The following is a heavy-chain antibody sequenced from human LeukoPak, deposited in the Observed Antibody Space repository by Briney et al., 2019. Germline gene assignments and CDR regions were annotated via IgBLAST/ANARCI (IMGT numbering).Heavy chain of an antibody. CDR3: ARAPLRYFDLLPGYFDY. CDR2: IWYDGSNK. V-gene: IGHV3-33*01. CDR1: GFTFSSYG. J-gene: IGHJ4*02. Sequence: GGSLRLSCAASGFTFSSYGMHWVRQAPGKGLEWVAVIWYDGSNKYYADSVKGRFTISRDNSKNTLYLQMNSLRAEDTAVYYCARAPLRYFDLLPGYFDYWGQGTLVTVSS. D-gene: IGHD3-9*01.